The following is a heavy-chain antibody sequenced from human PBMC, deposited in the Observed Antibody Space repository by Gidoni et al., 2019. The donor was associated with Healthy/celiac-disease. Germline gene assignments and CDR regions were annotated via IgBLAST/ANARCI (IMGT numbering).Heavy chain of an antibody. CDR1: GYTFTGYY. J-gene: IGHJ5*02. CDR3: APQSRRFLEWLPLP. CDR2: INPNSGGT. Sequence: QVQLVQSGAEVKKPGASVKVSCKASGYTFTGYYMHWVRQAPGQGLEWMGWINPNSGGTNYAQKCQGRVTMTRDTSISTAYMELSRLRSDDTAVYYCAPQSRRFLEWLPLPWGQGTLVTVSS. D-gene: IGHD3-3*01. V-gene: IGHV1-2*02.